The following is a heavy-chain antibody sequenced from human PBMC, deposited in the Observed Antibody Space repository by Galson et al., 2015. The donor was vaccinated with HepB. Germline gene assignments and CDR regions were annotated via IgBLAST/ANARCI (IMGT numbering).Heavy chain of an antibody. CDR1: GDSVSSHSAA. CDR2: TYYRSKWYN. V-gene: IGHV6-1*01. Sequence: CAISGDSVSSHSAAWNWIRQSPSRGLEWLGRTYYRSKWYNDYAVSVKSRITIYPDTSKNQFSLQLNSVTPEDTAVYYCASGYGYGTDAFDIWGQGTMVTVSS. CDR3: ASGYGYGTDAFDI. D-gene: IGHD5-18*01. J-gene: IGHJ3*02.